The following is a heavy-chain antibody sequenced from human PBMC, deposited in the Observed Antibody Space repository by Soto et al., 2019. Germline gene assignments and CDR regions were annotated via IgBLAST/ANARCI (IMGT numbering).Heavy chain of an antibody. Sequence: SVKVSCKASGGTFSSYAISWVRQAPGQGLEWMGGIIPIFGTANYAQKFQGRVTITADESTSTAYMELSSLRSEDTAVYYCARGFKYYDFWSGYYTLETYYYYGMDVWGQGTTVTVSS. CDR1: GGTFSSYA. CDR3: ARGFKYYDFWSGYYTLETYYYYGMDV. D-gene: IGHD3-3*01. J-gene: IGHJ6*02. CDR2: IIPIFGTA. V-gene: IGHV1-69*13.